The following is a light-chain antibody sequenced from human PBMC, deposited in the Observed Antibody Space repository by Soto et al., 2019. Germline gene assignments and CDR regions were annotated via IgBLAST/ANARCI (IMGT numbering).Light chain of an antibody. V-gene: IGLV3-21*02. Sequence: SYELTQPPSESVAPGQTARITCGGTNIGSQSVHWYQQKPGQAPVLVLYDDRGRPSGIPERFSGSKSGNTATLTISRVAAGDEADYYCQVWDSSRDQGLFGTGTKVTVL. CDR2: DDR. J-gene: IGLJ1*01. CDR1: NIGSQS. CDR3: QVWDSSRDQGL.